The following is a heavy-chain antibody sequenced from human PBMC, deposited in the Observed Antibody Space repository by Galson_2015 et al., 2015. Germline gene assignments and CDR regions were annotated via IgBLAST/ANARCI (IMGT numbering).Heavy chain of an antibody. CDR1: GYNFVSFW. CDR2: IDPRDSYT. Sequence: QSGAEVKKPGESLRISCEGSGYNFVSFWITWVRQVPGKGLEWIGRIDPRDSYTKYSPSFEGHVTISVDKSINTAYLQWSSLMASDSAMFYCGRHFTATDSLDVWGQGTKVTVAS. J-gene: IGHJ3*01. V-gene: IGHV5-10-1*01. D-gene: IGHD2-21*02. CDR3: GRHFTATDSLDV.